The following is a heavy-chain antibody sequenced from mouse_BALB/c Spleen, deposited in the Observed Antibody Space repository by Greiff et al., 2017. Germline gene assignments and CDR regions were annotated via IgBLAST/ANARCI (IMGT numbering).Heavy chain of an antibody. Sequence: VQLQQSGPSLVKPSQTLYLTCSVTGDSITSGYWNWIRKFPGNKLEYMGYISYSGSTYYNPYLKSRISITRDTSKNQYYLQLNSVTTEDTATYYCARVTTATYYIDYWGQGTTLTVSS. CDR3: ARVTTATYYIDY. D-gene: IGHD1-2*01. CDR2: ISYSGST. J-gene: IGHJ2*01. CDR1: GDSITSGY. V-gene: IGHV3-8*02.